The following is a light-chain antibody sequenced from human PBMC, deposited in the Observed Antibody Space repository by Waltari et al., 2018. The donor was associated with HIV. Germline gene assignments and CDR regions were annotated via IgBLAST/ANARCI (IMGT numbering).Light chain of an antibody. Sequence: QSVLTQPPSASGTPGQRVTIPCSGSSSNLGSNYVYWYQQLPGTAPKLLFYRNNQRPSGVPARFSGSKSGTSASLAISGLRSEDEADYYCATWDDSLNVVFGGGTKLTVL. CDR3: ATWDDSLNVV. J-gene: IGLJ3*02. CDR2: RNN. CDR1: SSNLGSNY. V-gene: IGLV1-47*01.